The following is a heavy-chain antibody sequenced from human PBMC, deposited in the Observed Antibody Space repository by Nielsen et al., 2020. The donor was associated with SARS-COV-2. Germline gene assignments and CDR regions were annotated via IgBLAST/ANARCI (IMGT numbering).Heavy chain of an antibody. Sequence: ASVNVSCKASGYTFTSYGISWVRQAPGQGLEWMGWISAYNGNTNYAQKLQGRVTMTTDTSTSTAYMELRSLRSDDTAVYYCARASRGWSGYYYADYWGQGTLVTVSS. CDR3: ARASRGWSGYYYADY. J-gene: IGHJ4*02. V-gene: IGHV1-18*01. CDR2: ISAYNGNT. CDR1: GYTFTSYG. D-gene: IGHD3-3*01.